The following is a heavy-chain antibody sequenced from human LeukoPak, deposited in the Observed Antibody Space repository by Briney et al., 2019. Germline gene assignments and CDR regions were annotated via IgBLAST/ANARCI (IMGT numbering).Heavy chain of an antibody. CDR1: GFTFNTYA. Sequence: GGSLRLSCAASGFTFNTYAMHWVRQAPGQGLEWVALIWHDGSHKFYSNSVRGQFTISRDNSKNTVYLQMNNLRPEDTAVYYCARGSCTITPCYIRAQFFQYWGQGTLVTVSS. CDR2: IWHDGSHK. D-gene: IGHD2-8*01. J-gene: IGHJ1*01. CDR3: ARGSCTITPCYIRAQFFQY. V-gene: IGHV3-33*01.